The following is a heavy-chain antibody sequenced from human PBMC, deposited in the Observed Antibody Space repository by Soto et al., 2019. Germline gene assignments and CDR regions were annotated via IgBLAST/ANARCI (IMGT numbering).Heavy chain of an antibody. V-gene: IGHV4-59*08. Sequence: SETLSLTCTVSGVSISNYYWSWIQQPPGKGLEWIGYISYSGSTSYNPSLKSRVTISADTSKNQFSLELTSVAAADTAVYYCARNYYTDPFDYWGQGTLVTVSS. CDR2: ISYSGST. J-gene: IGHJ4*02. D-gene: IGHD3-22*01. CDR1: GVSISNYY. CDR3: ARNYYTDPFDY.